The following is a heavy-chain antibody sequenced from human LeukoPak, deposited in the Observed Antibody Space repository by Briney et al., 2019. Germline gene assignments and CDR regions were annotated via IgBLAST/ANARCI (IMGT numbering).Heavy chain of an antibody. V-gene: IGHV3-74*01. CDR2: INSDGSTT. CDR1: GFSLSRYW. CDR3: TRERAVGFDLDY. D-gene: IGHD1-26*01. J-gene: IGHJ4*02. Sequence: RGSLRLSCVASGFSLSRYWMHWVRQAPGKGLVWVSRINSDGSTTTYADSVKGRFTISRDNAKNTLYLQMNSLRAEDTAVYYCTRERAVGFDLDYWGQGALVTVSS.